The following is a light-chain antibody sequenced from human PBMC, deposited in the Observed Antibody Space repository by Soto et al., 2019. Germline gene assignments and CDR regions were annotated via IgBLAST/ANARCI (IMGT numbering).Light chain of an antibody. Sequence: QYALTQPASVSGSPGQSITISCTGTSNTIGGYNVVSWYQQHPGTAPKVIIYEGIKRPSGVSNRFSGSISGSTASLTISGLQAEDEADYYCCSYVGATTYVFGTGTKVTVL. CDR3: CSYVGATTYV. CDR2: EGI. V-gene: IGLV2-23*01. J-gene: IGLJ1*01. CDR1: SNTIGGYNV.